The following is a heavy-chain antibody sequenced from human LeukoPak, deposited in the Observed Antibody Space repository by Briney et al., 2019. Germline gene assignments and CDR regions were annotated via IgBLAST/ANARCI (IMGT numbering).Heavy chain of an antibody. CDR1: GYTFTGYY. V-gene: IGHV1-2*02. Sequence: ASVKVSCKASGYTFTGYYMHWVRQAPGQGLEWMGWINPNSGGTNYAQKFQGRVTMTRDTSISTAYMELSRLRSDDTAVYYCASGLITMVRGVIITFSDYWGQGTLVTVSS. J-gene: IGHJ4*02. CDR2: INPNSGGT. D-gene: IGHD3-10*01. CDR3: ASGLITMVRGVIITFSDY.